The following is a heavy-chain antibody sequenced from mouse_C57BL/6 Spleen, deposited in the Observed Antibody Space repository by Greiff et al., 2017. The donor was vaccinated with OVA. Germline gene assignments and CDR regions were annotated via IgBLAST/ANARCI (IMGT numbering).Heavy chain of an antibody. CDR1: GYTFASYW. D-gene: IGHD2-2*01. J-gene: IGHJ2*01. Sequence: VQLQQPGTELVKPGASVKLSCKASGYTFASYWMHWVKQRPGQGLVSIGNFNPGNGGTNYNEKFKSKATLTVDKSSSTAYMQLSSLTSEDSAVYYCARASVYGYPFDNRGKGTTLTVSS. V-gene: IGHV1-53*01. CDR2: FNPGNGGT. CDR3: ARASVYGYPFDN.